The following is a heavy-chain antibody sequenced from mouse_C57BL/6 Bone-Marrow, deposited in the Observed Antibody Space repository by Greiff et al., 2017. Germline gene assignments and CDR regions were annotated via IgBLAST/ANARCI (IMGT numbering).Heavy chain of an antibody. D-gene: IGHD1-1*01. CDR2: IDPANGNT. V-gene: IGHV14-3*01. Sequence: VQLQQSVAELVRPGASVKLSCTASGFNIKNTYMHWVKQRPEHGLEWIGRIDPANGNTKYAPKFQGKATITADTSSNTAYLQLSSLTSEDAAIYYCARFITPVGGYFDYWGQGTTLTVSS. CDR1: GFNIKNTY. J-gene: IGHJ2*01. CDR3: ARFITPVGGYFDY.